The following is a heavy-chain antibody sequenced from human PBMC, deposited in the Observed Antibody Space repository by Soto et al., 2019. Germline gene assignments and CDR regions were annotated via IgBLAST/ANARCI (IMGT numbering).Heavy chain of an antibody. D-gene: IGHD1-26*01. CDR1: GGSISSYY. CDR3: ARGSGSYPDNWFDP. V-gene: IGHV4-59*01. CDR2: IYYSGST. Sequence: SETLSLNCTVSGGSISSYYWSWIRQPPGKGLEWIGYIYYSGSTNYNPSLKSRVTISVDTSKNQFSLKLSSVTAADTAVYYCARGSGSYPDNWFDPWGQGTLVTVSS. J-gene: IGHJ5*02.